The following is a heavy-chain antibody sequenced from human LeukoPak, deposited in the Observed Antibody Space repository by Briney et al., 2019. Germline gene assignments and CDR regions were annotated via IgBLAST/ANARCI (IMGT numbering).Heavy chain of an antibody. CDR3: ARGLRGSSTSFDAFDI. D-gene: IGHD2-2*01. V-gene: IGHV3-21*01. J-gene: IGHJ3*02. CDR1: GFTFSSYS. CDR2: ISSSSSYI. Sequence: GGSLRLSCAASGFTFSSYSMNWVRQAPGKGLEWVSSISSSSSYIYYADSVKGRFTISRDNAKNSLYLQMNSLRAEDTAVYYCARGLRGSSTSFDAFDIWGQGTMVTVSS.